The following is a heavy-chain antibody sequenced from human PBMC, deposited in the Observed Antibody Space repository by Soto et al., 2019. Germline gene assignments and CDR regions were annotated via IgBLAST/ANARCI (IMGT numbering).Heavy chain of an antibody. D-gene: IGHD3-16*01. CDR1: DFIFNNAW. CDR3: TIGMGGVGTTRGFDH. Sequence: EVQLAESGGGLLKPGGSLRLSCAASDFIFNNAWMNWVRQAPGKGLEWVGRIKGKIDAETTDYAAPVNGRFSISRDDSKNTLSLQMNSLRSDDTAVYYCTIGMGGVGTTRGFDHWGQGTLVTVSS. V-gene: IGHV3-15*07. J-gene: IGHJ4*02. CDR2: IKGKIDAETT.